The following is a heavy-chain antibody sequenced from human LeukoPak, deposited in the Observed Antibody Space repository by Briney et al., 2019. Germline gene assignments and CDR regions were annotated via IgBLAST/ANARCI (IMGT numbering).Heavy chain of an antibody. CDR2: INPNSGGT. CDR1: GYTFTGYY. CDR3: ARDLYYYYYMDV. J-gene: IGHJ6*03. V-gene: IGHV1-2*02. Sequence: ASVKVSCKASGYTFTGYYMHWVRQAPGQGLEWMGWINPNSGGTNYAQKLQGRVTMTRDTSISTAYMELSRLRSDDTAVYYCARDLYYYYYMDVWGKGTTVTVSS.